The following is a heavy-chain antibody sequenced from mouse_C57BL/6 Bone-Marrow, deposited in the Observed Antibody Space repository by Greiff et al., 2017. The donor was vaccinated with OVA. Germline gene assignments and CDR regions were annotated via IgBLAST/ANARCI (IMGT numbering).Heavy chain of an antibody. CDR2: IYPSDSET. CDR1: GYTFTSYW. Sequence: QVQLQQPGAELVRPGSSVKLSCKASGYTFTSYWMDWVKQRPGQGLEWIGNIYPSDSETNYNQKFKDKATLTVEQSSSTAYMQLLSLTSEDSAVYYCARSYDYGYAMDYWGQGTSVTVSS. D-gene: IGHD2-4*01. V-gene: IGHV1-61*01. J-gene: IGHJ4*01. CDR3: ARSYDYGYAMDY.